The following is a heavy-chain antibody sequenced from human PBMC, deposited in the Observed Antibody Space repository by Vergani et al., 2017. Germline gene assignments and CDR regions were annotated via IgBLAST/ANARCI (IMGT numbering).Heavy chain of an antibody. V-gene: IGHV3-21*01. CDR1: GFTFSSYS. D-gene: IGHD3-10*01. CDR2: NSSSSSYI. CDR3: VIDLYGSGSYYSMSFVIYDYYYYGMDV. Sequence: EVQLVESGGGLVKPGGSLRLSCAASGFTFSSYSMNWVRQAPGKGLEWVSSNSSSSSYIYYADSVKGRFTISRDNAKNSLYLQMNSLRAEDTAVYYCVIDLYGSGSYYSMSFVIYDYYYYGMDVWGQGTTVTVSS. J-gene: IGHJ6*02.